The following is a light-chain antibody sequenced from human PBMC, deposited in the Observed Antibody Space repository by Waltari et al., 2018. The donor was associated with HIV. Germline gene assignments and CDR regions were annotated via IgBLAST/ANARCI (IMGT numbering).Light chain of an antibody. V-gene: IGKV1-5*03. CDR3: QQYKSYPWT. Sequence: DIQMTQSPSTLSAFIGDRVTLTCRASPSISSWLAWYQQKPGKAPKVLISKATSLESGVPSRFSGSGSGTDFTLTISSLQPDDFATYFCQQYKSYPWTFGQGTKVEIK. J-gene: IGKJ1*01. CDR2: KAT. CDR1: PSISSW.